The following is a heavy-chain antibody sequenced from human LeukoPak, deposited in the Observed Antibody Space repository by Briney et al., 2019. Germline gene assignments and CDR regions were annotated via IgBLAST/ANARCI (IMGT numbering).Heavy chain of an antibody. V-gene: IGHV4-38-2*02. D-gene: IGHD3-16*01. CDR2: VYYSGST. CDR1: GYSISSGYY. CDR3: ARDHRGSYYFDY. Sequence: PSETLSLTCTVSGYSISSGYYWGWFRQPPGKGLEWIGSVYYSGSTYYNPSLKSRVTISVDTSKNQFSLTLSSVTAADTAVYYCARDHRGSYYFDYWGQGTLATVSS. J-gene: IGHJ4*02.